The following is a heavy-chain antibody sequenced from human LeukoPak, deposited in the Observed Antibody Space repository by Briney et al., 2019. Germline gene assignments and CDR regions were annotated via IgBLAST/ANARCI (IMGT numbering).Heavy chain of an antibody. J-gene: IGHJ4*02. Sequence: PGGTLRLSCAASGLTLSSYVMSWVRHAPGTELVWVSYIGSSGSTIYYADSLKVRFTISRDNAKNSLYLQMNSLRAEDTAVYYCARGDSSGWYYTYYFDYWGQGTLVTVSS. V-gene: IGHV3-48*03. D-gene: IGHD6-19*01. CDR3: ARGDSSGWYYTYYFDY. CDR2: IGSSGSTI. CDR1: GLTLSSYV.